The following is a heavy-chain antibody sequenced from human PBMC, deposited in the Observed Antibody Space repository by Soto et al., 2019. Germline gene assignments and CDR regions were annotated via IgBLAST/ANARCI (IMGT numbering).Heavy chain of an antibody. J-gene: IGHJ3*01. Sequence: SETLSLTCAVSGFSISSGNYWGWIRKHPGKGLEWIGSVYHGGNTYYNPSLKSRVSISIDLSKNQFSLKLTSVTAADTAAYYCAIARWYDAFNVWGQGTVVRVSS. CDR2: VYHGGNT. D-gene: IGHD2-15*01. CDR1: GFSISSGNY. V-gene: IGHV4-38-2*01. CDR3: AIARWYDAFNV.